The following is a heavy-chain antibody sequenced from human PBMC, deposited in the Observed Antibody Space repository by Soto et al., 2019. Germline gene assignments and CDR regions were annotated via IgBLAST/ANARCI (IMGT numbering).Heavy chain of an antibody. Sequence: GESLKISCAASGFTFSSYWMHWVRQAPGKGLVWVSRINSDGSSTSYADSVKGRFTISRDNAKNTLYLQMNSLRAEDTAVYYCARGVWFGVPDAFDIWGQGTMVTVSS. CDR2: INSDGSST. J-gene: IGHJ3*02. V-gene: IGHV3-74*01. CDR3: ARGVWFGVPDAFDI. D-gene: IGHD3-10*01. CDR1: GFTFSSYW.